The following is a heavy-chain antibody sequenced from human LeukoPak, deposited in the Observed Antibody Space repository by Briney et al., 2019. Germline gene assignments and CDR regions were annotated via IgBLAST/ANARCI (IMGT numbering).Heavy chain of an antibody. V-gene: IGHV4-39*01. J-gene: IGHJ4*02. CDR3: ARHYCSSASCYVDH. Sequence: SETLSLTCTVSGGSISSSTYYWGWIRQPPGKGLEWIDMMYYSGSTYYNPSLKSRVTISVDTSKNRFSLKLSSVTAADTAVYYCARHYCSSASCYVDHWGQGTLVTVSS. CDR2: MYYSGST. CDR1: GGSISSSTYY. D-gene: IGHD2-2*01.